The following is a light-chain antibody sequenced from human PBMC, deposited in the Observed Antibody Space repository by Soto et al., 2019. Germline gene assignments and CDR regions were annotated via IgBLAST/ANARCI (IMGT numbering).Light chain of an antibody. CDR1: QSVTSN. Sequence: EIVMTQSPCALSVPPGERDTLTCRASQSVTSNVAWYQQKPGQAPRLLIYGASSRATGIPDRFSGSGSGTDFTLTISRLEPEDFAVYYCQQYGSSPWTFGQGTKVDI. J-gene: IGKJ1*01. CDR2: GAS. CDR3: QQYGSSPWT. V-gene: IGKV3-20*01.